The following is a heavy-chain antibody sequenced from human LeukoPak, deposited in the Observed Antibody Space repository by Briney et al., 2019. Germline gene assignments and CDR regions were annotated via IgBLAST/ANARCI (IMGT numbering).Heavy chain of an antibody. CDR3: AKGGVMRRIPTLTVVTSYFDF. J-gene: IGHJ4*02. CDR1: EFTFSSRA. CDR2: INAGGGSTYYA. Sequence: GGSLRLSCTASEFTFSSRAMSWVRQAPGKGLEWVSAINAGGGSTYYAYYADSVKGRFTISRDNSKNTLYLQMNSLRVEDTAIYYCAKGGVMRRIPTLTVVTSYFDFWGQGTLVTVSS. V-gene: IGHV3-23*01. D-gene: IGHD2-15*01.